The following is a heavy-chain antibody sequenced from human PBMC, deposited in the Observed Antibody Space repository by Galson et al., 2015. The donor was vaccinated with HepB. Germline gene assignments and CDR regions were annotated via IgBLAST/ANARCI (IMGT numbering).Heavy chain of an antibody. CDR2: IGGDGNAI. D-gene: IGHD3-10*01. CDR3: AKTDYYGSGSY. J-gene: IGHJ4*02. Sequence: SLRLPCAASGFTFRTYALSWVRRPPGKGLEWVSGIGGDGNAIRYADSVKGRFTISRDNSKNMLYLQMDSLRAEDTAEYYCAKTDYYGSGSYWGQGTLVTVSS. CDR1: GFTFRTYA. V-gene: IGHV3-23*01.